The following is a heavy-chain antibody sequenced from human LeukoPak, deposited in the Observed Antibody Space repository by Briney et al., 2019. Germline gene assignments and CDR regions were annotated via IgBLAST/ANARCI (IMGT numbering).Heavy chain of an antibody. Sequence: PSETLSLTCAVSGDSLSSNSWWSWVRLPRGKGLEWIGEIYHSGSTNYNPSLKSRVTISVDKSKNQFSLKLRSVTAADTAVYYCARKGLRSGYVPLDYWGQGTLVTVSS. J-gene: IGHJ4*02. CDR2: IYHSGST. CDR3: ARKGLRSGYVPLDY. V-gene: IGHV4-4*02. D-gene: IGHD3-3*01. CDR1: GDSLSSNSW.